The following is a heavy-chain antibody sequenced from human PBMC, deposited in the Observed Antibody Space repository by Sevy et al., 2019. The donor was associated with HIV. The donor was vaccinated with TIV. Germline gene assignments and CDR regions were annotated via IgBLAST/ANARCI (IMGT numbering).Heavy chain of an antibody. CDR3: AKGTVAAPVGNYFDH. J-gene: IGHJ4*01. CDR2: ISGSSGLT. CDR1: GFSFMPYA. Sequence: GGSLRLSCAASGFSFMPYAMSWVRQAPGKGLEWVSGISGSSGLTYYADSVKGRFTISRDNSKNTLYLQMKNLRADDTAVYYCAKGTVAAPVGNYFDHWRHGALVTVSS. D-gene: IGHD6-25*01. V-gene: IGHV3-23*01.